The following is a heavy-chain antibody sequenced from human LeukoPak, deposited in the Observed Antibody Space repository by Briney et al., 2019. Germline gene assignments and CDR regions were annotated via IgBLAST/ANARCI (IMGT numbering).Heavy chain of an antibody. J-gene: IGHJ4*02. D-gene: IGHD2-2*01. CDR3: AKDPGGCQLLWPLDY. CDR1: GFTFSSYG. CDR2: IRYDGSNK. Sequence: GGSLRLSCAASGFTFSSYGMHWVRQAPGKGLEWVAFIRYDGSNKYYADSVKGRFTISRDNSKNTLYLQMNSLRAEDTAVYYCAKDPGGCQLLWPLDYWGQGTLVTVSS. V-gene: IGHV3-30*02.